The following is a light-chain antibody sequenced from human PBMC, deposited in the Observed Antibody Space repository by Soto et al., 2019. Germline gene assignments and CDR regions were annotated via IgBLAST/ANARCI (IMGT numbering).Light chain of an antibody. CDR3: SSYTSSSTRV. CDR2: EVS. V-gene: IGLV2-14*01. Sequence: QSALTQPASVSGSPGQSITISCTGTSSDVGGYNYVSWYQQHPGKAHKLMIYEVSNRPSGVSNRFSGSKSGNTAPLTISGLQAEEEDDYYCSSYTSSSTRVFGGGTKLTVL. CDR1: SSDVGGYNY. J-gene: IGLJ3*02.